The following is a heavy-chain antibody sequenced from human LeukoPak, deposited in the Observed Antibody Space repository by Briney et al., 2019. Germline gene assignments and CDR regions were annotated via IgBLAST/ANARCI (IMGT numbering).Heavy chain of an antibody. D-gene: IGHD1-26*01. CDR3: TRLTLGGGLDY. Sequence: PSETLSLTCTVSGGSISSYYWSWIRQPPGKGLEWIGYIYTSGSTNYNPSLKSRVTISVDTSKNQFSLKLSSVTAADTAVYYCTRLTLGGGLDYWGQGTLVTVCS. CDR2: IYTSGST. V-gene: IGHV4-4*09. CDR1: GGSISSYY. J-gene: IGHJ4*02.